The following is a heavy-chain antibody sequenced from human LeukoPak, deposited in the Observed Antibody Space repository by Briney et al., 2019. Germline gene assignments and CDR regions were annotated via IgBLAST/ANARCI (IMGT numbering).Heavy chain of an antibody. Sequence: RASVKVSCKASGGTFSSYAISWVRQAPGQELEWMGGIIPIFGTANYAQKFQGRVTITADESTSTAYMELSSLRSEDTAVYHCARDYPLFDYWGQGTLVTVSS. CDR3: ARDYPLFDY. CDR2: IIPIFGTA. J-gene: IGHJ4*02. CDR1: GGTFSSYA. V-gene: IGHV1-69*13.